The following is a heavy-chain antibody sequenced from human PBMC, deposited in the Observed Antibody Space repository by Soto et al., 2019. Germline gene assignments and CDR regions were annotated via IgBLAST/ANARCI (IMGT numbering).Heavy chain of an antibody. J-gene: IGHJ4*02. D-gene: IGHD2-2*02. CDR2: IYHSGST. Sequence: SETLSLTCAVSGYSISSGYYWGWIRQPPGKGLEWIGSIYHSGSTYYNPSLKSRVTISVDTSKNQFSLKLSSVTAADTAVYYCARVSSTSCYTDWGQGTLVTVST. CDR3: ARVSSTSCYTD. V-gene: IGHV4-38-2*01. CDR1: GYSISSGYY.